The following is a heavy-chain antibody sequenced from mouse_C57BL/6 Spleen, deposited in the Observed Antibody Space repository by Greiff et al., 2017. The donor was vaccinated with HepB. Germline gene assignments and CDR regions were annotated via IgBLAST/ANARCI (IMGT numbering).Heavy chain of an antibody. CDR1: GFSLTSYS. V-gene: IGHV2-6-1*01. CDR3: ARHDYDYEGYFDY. CDR2: IWSDGST. J-gene: IGHJ2*01. D-gene: IGHD2-4*01. Sequence: VQLQQSGPGLVAPSQSLSITCTVSGFSLTSYSVHWVRQPPGKGLEWLVVIWSDGSTTYNSALKSRLSISKDNSKSQVFLKMNSLQTDDTAMYYCARHDYDYEGYFDYWGQGTTLTVSS.